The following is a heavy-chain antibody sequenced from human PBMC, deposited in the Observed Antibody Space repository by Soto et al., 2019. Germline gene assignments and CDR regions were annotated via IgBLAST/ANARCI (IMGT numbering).Heavy chain of an antibody. D-gene: IGHD3-10*01. CDR2: ISSSSSYI. CDR1: GFTFISYS. J-gene: IGHJ6*02. Sequence: PGGSLRLSCAASGFTFISYSMNWVRQAPGKGLEWVSSISSSSSYIYYADSVKGRFTISRDNAKNSLYLQMNSLRAEDTAVYYCARYMRFGPSRHPMDVWGQGTTVTVSS. V-gene: IGHV3-21*01. CDR3: ARYMRFGPSRHPMDV.